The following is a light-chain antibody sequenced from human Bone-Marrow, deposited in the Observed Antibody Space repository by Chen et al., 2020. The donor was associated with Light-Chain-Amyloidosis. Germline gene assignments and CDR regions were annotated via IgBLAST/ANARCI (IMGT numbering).Light chain of an antibody. CDR1: SSNIGKNY. V-gene: IGLV1-51*01. Sequence: QSALTQPPSLSAAPGQNVTISRSGSSSNIGKNYVSWYQQLPGTAPKLLIYDSNKRPSGLPDRFSGTQSRTSAALGITGLQTGDEADYYCGAWDISLSGRVFGGGTRLTV. CDR3: GAWDISLSGRV. CDR2: DSN. J-gene: IGLJ3*02.